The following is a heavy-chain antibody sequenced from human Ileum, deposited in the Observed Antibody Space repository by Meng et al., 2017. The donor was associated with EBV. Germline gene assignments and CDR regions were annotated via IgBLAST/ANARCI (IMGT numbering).Heavy chain of an antibody. CDR3: ARRDTAWFDP. CDR1: GGSITSYSYY. D-gene: IGHD2-21*02. CDR2: IYHTGST. J-gene: IGHJ5*02. Sequence: QLHFRESVPGPVKPSETLSRTCSVSGGSITSYSYYWGWIRQPPGKGLEWIATIYHTGSTYYNPSLKSRVTISVDTSKNEFSLKVTSVTAADTALYYCARRDTAWFDPWGRGTLVTVSS. V-gene: IGHV4-39*01.